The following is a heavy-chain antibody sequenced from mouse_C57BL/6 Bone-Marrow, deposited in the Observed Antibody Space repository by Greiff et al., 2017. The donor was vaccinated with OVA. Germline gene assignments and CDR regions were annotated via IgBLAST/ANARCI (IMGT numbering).Heavy chain of an antibody. V-gene: IGHV1-54*01. CDR3: ARSSSHYFDY. CDR1: GYAFTNYL. D-gene: IGHD1-1*01. CDR2: INPGSGGT. J-gene: IGHJ2*01. Sequence: VQRVESGAELVRPGTSVKVSCKASGYAFTNYLIEWVKQRPGQGLEWIGVINPGSGGTNYNEKFKGKATLTADKSSSTAYMQLSSLTSEDSAVYFCARSSSHYFDYWGQGTTLTVSS.